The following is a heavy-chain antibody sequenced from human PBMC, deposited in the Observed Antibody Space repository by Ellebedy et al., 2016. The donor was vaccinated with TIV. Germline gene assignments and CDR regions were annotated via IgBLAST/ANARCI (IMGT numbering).Heavy chain of an antibody. J-gene: IGHJ6*02. CDR1: GFTFSSYA. CDR2: ISSDLLHI. CDR3: ARVPTGTTRFFYYNMDV. D-gene: IGHD1-1*01. V-gene: IGHV3-21*01. Sequence: GESLKISCAASGFTFSSYAMSWVRQSPGKGLEWVSSISSDLLHIDYRDSVKGRFTISRDNAKNSLYLQMNSLRADDAAVYYCARVPTGTTRFFYYNMDVWGQGTTVTVSS.